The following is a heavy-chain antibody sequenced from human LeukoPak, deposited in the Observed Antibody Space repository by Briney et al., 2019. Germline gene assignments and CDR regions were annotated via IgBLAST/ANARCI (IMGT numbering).Heavy chain of an antibody. D-gene: IGHD6-6*01. CDR3: ARGVGIAARLWWFDP. CDR2: IIPIFGTA. Sequence: SVKVSCKASGGTFSSYAISWVRQAPGQGLEWMGGIIPIFGTANYAQKFQGRVTITADESTSTAYMELSSLRSEDTAVHYCARGVGIAARLWWFDPWGQGTLVTVSS. CDR1: GGTFSSYA. J-gene: IGHJ5*02. V-gene: IGHV1-69*13.